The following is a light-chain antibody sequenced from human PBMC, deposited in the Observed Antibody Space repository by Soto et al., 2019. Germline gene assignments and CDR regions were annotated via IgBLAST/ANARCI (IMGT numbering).Light chain of an antibody. Sequence: DIVMNQSPLSLPVTPGEPASISCRSSQSLLHSNGYNSLDWYLQKPGQSPQLLIYLGSYRASGVPDRLSGSGAGTDLTLKISRVEAEDVGVYYCMQALQTRTFGQGTKVEI. CDR2: LGS. J-gene: IGKJ1*01. CDR1: QSLLHSNGYNS. V-gene: IGKV2-28*01. CDR3: MQALQTRT.